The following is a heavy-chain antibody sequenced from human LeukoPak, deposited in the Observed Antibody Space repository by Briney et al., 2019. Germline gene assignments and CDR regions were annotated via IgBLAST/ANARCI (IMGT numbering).Heavy chain of an antibody. V-gene: IGHV3-23*01. CDR1: IFSFSTFG. Sequence: SGGSLRLSCAASIFSFSTFGFHWVRQAPGKGLEWVSGISDSGDGTYYAESVKGRFTISRDNSKNTVFLQMNSLRADDTAKYYCAKDKAPGSWHTPSDFWGQGTLVTVSS. D-gene: IGHD6-13*01. CDR2: ISDSGDGT. CDR3: AKDKAPGSWHTPSDF. J-gene: IGHJ4*02.